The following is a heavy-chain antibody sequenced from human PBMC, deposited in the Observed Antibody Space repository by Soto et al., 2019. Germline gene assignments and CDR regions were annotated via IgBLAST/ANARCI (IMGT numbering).Heavy chain of an antibody. CDR3: ASRYFDPETPSWSGYLGLRVPDYYMDV. CDR2: IYHSGST. J-gene: IGHJ6*03. Sequence: SETLSLTCAVSGGSISSSNWWSWVRQPPGKGLEWIGEIYHSGSTNYNPSLKSRVTISVDKSKNQFSLKLSFVTAADTAVYYCASRYFDPETPSWSGYLGLRVPDYYMDVWGKGTTVTVSS. CDR1: GGSISSSNW. D-gene: IGHD3-3*01. V-gene: IGHV4-4*02.